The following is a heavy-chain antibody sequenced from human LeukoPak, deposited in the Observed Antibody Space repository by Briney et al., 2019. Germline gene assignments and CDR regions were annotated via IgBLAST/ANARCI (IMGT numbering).Heavy chain of an antibody. J-gene: IGHJ4*02. D-gene: IGHD3-3*01. CDR2: ISSSSSYI. V-gene: IGHV3-21*01. Sequence: GGSLRLSCAASGFTFSSYSMNWVRQAPGKGLEWVSSISSSSSYIYYADSVKGRFTISRDNAKNSLYLQMNSLRAEDTAVYYCARDPGFWSGSGYFDYWGQGTLVTVSS. CDR1: GFTFSSYS. CDR3: ARDPGFWSGSGYFDY.